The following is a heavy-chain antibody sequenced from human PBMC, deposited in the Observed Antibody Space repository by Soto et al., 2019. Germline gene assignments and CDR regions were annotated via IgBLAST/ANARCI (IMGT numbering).Heavy chain of an antibody. Sequence: QVQLVQSGAEVKKPGSSVKVSCKASGGTFSSYAISWVRQAPGQGLEWMGGIIPIFGTANYAQKFQGRVTITADESTSRAYMELSSLRSEDTAVYYCASPRQQLVGVNWFDPWGQGTLVTVSS. V-gene: IGHV1-69*01. D-gene: IGHD6-13*01. CDR3: ASPRQQLVGVNWFDP. CDR1: GGTFSSYA. J-gene: IGHJ5*02. CDR2: IIPIFGTA.